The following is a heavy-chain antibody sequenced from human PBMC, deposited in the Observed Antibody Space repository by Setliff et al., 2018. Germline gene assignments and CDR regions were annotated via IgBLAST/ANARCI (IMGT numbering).Heavy chain of an antibody. D-gene: IGHD1-26*01. J-gene: IGHJ3*02. CDR1: GFTFSSYW. V-gene: IGHV3-74*01. CDR3: ARVGEAYLSYDVFDI. Sequence: GGSLRLSCAASGFTFSSYWMHWVSQVPGKGLVLVSRINNDGSSGDYADSVKGRFTISRDNAKNTVYLQMNSLRAEDTAVYYCARVGEAYLSYDVFDIWGQGTMVTVSS. CDR2: INNDGSSG.